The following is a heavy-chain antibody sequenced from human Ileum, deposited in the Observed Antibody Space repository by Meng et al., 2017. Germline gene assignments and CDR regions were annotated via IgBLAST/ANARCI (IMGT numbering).Heavy chain of an antibody. V-gene: IGHV4-39*01. CDR1: VGSVTSSSDD. CDR3: AGQPTSSGAGYSWFDP. CDR2: ITYTGNS. Sequence: QVQLQESGPGLVKPTVTLSLTCIVSVGSVTSSSDDWGWIRQPPGKGLEWIGGITYTGNSYTTPSLKTRLTTSLDTSKNQFSLRLNSLTAADTAVYYCAGQPTSSGAGYSWFDPWGQGILVTVSS. J-gene: IGHJ5*02. D-gene: IGHD2-2*01.